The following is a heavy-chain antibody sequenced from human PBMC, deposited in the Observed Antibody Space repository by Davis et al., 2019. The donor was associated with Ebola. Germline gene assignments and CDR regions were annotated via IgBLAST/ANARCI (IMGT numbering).Heavy chain of an antibody. D-gene: IGHD6-13*01. CDR3: ARETGIAAAGFDY. J-gene: IGHJ4*02. CDR2: IYYSGST. Sequence: MPSETLSLTCTVSGGSISSYYWGWIRQPPGKGLEWIGYIYYSGSTNYNPSLKSRVTISVDTSKNQFSLKLSSVTAADTAVYYCARETGIAAAGFDYWGQGTLVTVSS. V-gene: IGHV4-59*01. CDR1: GGSISSYY.